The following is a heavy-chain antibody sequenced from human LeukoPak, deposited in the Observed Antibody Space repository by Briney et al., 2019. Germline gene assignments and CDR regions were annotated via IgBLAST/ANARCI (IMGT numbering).Heavy chain of an antibody. CDR1: GGPFSGYY. Sequence: SETLSLTCAVYGGPFSGYYWSWIWQPPGKGLKWIGYIYYSGSTNYNPSLKSRVTISVDTSKNQFSLKLSSVTAADTAVYYCARTYYDFWSGYFDCWGQGTLVTVSS. J-gene: IGHJ5*01. V-gene: IGHV4-59*01. CDR2: IYYSGST. D-gene: IGHD3-3*01. CDR3: ARTYYDFWSGYFDC.